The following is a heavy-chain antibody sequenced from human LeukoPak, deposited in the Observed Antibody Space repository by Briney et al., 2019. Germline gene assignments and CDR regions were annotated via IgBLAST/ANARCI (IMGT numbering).Heavy chain of an antibody. CDR1: GYTFSDYY. V-gene: IGHV1-2*02. D-gene: IGHD2-15*01. Sequence: ASVTVSCKASGYTFSDYYIHWVRQAPGQGLELMGWINPNSGSTNYAQNFQGRVTMTRDTSISTAYMELSRLRSDDTAVYYCARSRLCSGGSCYFRCFDPWGQGTLVTVSS. CDR2: INPNSGST. J-gene: IGHJ5*02. CDR3: ARSRLCSGGSCYFRCFDP.